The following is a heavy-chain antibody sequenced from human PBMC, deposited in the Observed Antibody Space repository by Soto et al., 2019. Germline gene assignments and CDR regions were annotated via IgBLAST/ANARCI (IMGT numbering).Heavy chain of an antibody. CDR1: GGSISSYY. V-gene: IGHV4-59*01. CDR2: IYYSGST. D-gene: IGHD6-13*01. Sequence: SETLSLTCTVSGGSISSYYWSWIRQPPGKGLEWIGYIYYSGSTNYNPSLKSRVTISVDTSKNQFSLKLSSVTAADTAVYYCARGVAAAGTIFRFDPWGQGTLVTVSS. CDR3: ARGVAAAGTIFRFDP. J-gene: IGHJ5*02.